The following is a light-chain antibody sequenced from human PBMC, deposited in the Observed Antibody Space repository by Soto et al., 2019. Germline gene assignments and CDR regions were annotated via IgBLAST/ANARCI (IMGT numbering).Light chain of an antibody. J-gene: IGKJ2*01. Sequence: DIQMTQSPSSLSASVGDRVTITCRASQGVGKYLAWFQQRPGQAPKSLIYATSTLQTGGPSRFSGSGSGTDFTPTISSLQPEDVATYYCLQYNSYPQTFGQGTKLEIK. CDR2: ATS. CDR1: QGVGKY. V-gene: IGKV1-16*01. CDR3: LQYNSYPQT.